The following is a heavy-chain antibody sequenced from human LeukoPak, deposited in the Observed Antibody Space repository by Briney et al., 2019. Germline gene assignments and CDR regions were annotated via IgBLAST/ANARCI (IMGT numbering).Heavy chain of an antibody. CDR2: ISAYNGNT. CDR1: GYTFTSYG. CDR3: AREPPQHVHDVFDI. V-gene: IGHV1-18*01. D-gene: IGHD1-1*01. Sequence: ASVKVSCKASGYTFTSYGISWVRQAPGQGLEWMGWISAYNGNTNYAQKLQGRVTMTTDTSTSTAYMELRSLRSDDTAVYYCAREPPQHVHDVFDIWGQGTMVPVSS. J-gene: IGHJ3*02.